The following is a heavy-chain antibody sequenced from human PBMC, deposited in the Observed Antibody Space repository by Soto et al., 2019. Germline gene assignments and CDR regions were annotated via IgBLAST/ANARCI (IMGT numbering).Heavy chain of an antibody. CDR2: IDWDDDK. CDR1: GFSLSTSGMC. CDR3: ARIREYYYDSSGYYFDY. V-gene: IGHV2-70*01. J-gene: IGHJ4*02. D-gene: IGHD3-22*01. Sequence: SGTTLVNPTHTLTLTCTFSGFSLSTSGMCVSWIRQPPGKALEWLALIDWDDDKYYSTSLKTRLTISKDTSKNQVVLTMTNMDPVDTATYYCARIREYYYDSSGYYFDYWGQGTLVTVSS.